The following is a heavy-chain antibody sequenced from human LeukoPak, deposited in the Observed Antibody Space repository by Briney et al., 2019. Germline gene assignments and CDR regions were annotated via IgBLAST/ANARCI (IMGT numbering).Heavy chain of an antibody. CDR2: TWYDGSNK. V-gene: IGHV3-33*01. CDR3: AGEMTVDTMVIDY. CDR1: GFTFSSYA. D-gene: IGHD3-10*01. J-gene: IGHJ4*02. Sequence: GGSLRLSCAASGFTFSSYAMHWVRQAPGKGLEWVAVTWYDGSNKYYADSVKGRFTISRDNSKNTLYLQMNSLRAEDTAVYYCAGEMTVDTMVIDYWGQGTLVTVSS.